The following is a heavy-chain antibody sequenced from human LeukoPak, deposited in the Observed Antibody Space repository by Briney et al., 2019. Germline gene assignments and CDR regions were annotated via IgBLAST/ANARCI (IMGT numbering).Heavy chain of an antibody. CDR1: GFTFTNAW. CDR2: IKSKTSGGTT. Sequence: GGSLRLSCAASGFTFTNAWMSWVRQAPGKGLEWVGRIKSKTSGGTTDYAAPVKGRFTISRDDSQNTLFLLMNSLKTEDTAVYYCTTGATYSPGAFDIWGQGTMVTVSS. CDR3: TTGATYSPGAFDI. J-gene: IGHJ3*02. V-gene: IGHV3-15*01. D-gene: IGHD3-16*01.